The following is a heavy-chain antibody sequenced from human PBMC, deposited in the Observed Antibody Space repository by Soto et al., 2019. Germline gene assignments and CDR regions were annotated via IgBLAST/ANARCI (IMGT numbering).Heavy chain of an antibody. CDR3: AVGGDVVGTIGHFY. D-gene: IGHD5-12*01. V-gene: IGHV3-23*01. Sequence: EVQLLESGGGLVQPGGSLRLSCATSGFTFSSSAMTWFRQAPGKGLEWVSSITDGGGLTYYADSVKGWCTISRDNSKKTLILQMNNLRTDDTAVYYCAVGGDVVGTIGHFYWGQGTLVTVSS. CDR2: ITDGGGLT. J-gene: IGHJ4*02. CDR1: GFTFSSSA.